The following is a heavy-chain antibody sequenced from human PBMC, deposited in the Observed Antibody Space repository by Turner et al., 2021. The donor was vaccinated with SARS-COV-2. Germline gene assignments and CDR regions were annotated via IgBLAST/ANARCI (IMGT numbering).Heavy chain of an antibody. J-gene: IGHJ6*02. V-gene: IGHV1-24*01. D-gene: IGHD3-22*01. Sequence: QVQLVQSGAEGKKPVAPLKVTCKVSGYTLIELSMHWVRQAPGKGLEWMGGFDPEEGEKINAQKIQGRVTMTEETSTDTAYMELSSIRSENTAVYYCATAPANYYDSSGSKGFYSYYYGMDVWGQGTTVTVSS. CDR1: GYTLIELS. CDR3: ATAPANYYDSSGSKGFYSYYYGMDV. CDR2: FDPEEGEK.